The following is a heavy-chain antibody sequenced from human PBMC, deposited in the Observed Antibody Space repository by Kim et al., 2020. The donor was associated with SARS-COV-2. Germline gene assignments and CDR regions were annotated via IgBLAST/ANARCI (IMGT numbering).Heavy chain of an antibody. CDR3: ARVYLDNWNVVFPDY. J-gene: IGHJ4*02. V-gene: IGHV1-69*13. D-gene: IGHD1-20*01. Sequence: SVKVSCKASGGTFSSYAISWVRQAPGQGLEWMGGIIPIFGTANYAQKFQGRVTITADESTSTAYMELSSLRSEDTAVYYCARVYLDNWNVVFPDYWGQGTLVTVSS. CDR2: IIPIFGTA. CDR1: GGTFSSYA.